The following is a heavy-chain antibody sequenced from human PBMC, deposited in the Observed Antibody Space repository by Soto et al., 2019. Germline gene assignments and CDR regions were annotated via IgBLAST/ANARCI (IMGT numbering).Heavy chain of an antibody. CDR2: INPNSGGT. J-gene: IGHJ6*02. CDR1: GYTFTGYY. CDR3: ARERVDIVVVPAALAYYNYGMEV. D-gene: IGHD2-2*01. Sequence: ASVKVSCKASGYTFTGYYMHWVRQAPGQGLEWMGWINPNSGGTNYAQKFQGWVTMTRDTSISTAYMELSRLRSDDTAVYYCARERVDIVVVPAALAYYNYGMEVWGQGTTVTVS. V-gene: IGHV1-2*04.